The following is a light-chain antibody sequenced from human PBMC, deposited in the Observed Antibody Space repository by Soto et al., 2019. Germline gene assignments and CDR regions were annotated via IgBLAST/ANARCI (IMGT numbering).Light chain of an antibody. Sequence: EIVLTQSPGTLSLSPGEIATLSCSASQSVNSNHIAWYQQKPGQAPRLLIYGPSSRATGIPERFSGSGSGTDFTLSISRLEPGDFAVYYCQQYHNWWTFGQGTKVDIK. CDR3: QQYHNWWT. CDR1: QSVNSNH. J-gene: IGKJ1*01. V-gene: IGKV3-20*01. CDR2: GPS.